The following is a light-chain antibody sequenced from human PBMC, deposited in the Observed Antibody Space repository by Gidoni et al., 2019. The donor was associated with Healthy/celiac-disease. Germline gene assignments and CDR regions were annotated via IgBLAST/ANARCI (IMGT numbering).Light chain of an antibody. J-gene: IGKJ1*01. Sequence: TQSPDSLAVSLFERATINCKSSQSVLYSSNNKNYLAWYQQKPGQPPKLLIYWASTRESGVPDRFSGSGSGTDFTLTISSLQAEDVAVYYCQQYYSTPPTFGQGTKVEIK. V-gene: IGKV4-1*01. CDR1: QSVLYSSNNKNY. CDR2: WAS. CDR3: QQYYSTPPT.